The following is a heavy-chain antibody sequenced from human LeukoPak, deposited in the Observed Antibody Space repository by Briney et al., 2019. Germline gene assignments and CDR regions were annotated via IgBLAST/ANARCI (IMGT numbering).Heavy chain of an antibody. Sequence: SETLSLTCAVYGGSFSGYYWSWIRQPPGKGLEWIGEINQSGSTNYNPSLKSRVTVSVDTSKNQFSLKLTSVTAADTAVYYCARGRSYGSGRCWFDPWGQGTLVTVS. D-gene: IGHD3-10*01. J-gene: IGHJ5*02. CDR1: GGSFSGYY. V-gene: IGHV4-34*01. CDR2: INQSGST. CDR3: ARGRSYGSGRCWFDP.